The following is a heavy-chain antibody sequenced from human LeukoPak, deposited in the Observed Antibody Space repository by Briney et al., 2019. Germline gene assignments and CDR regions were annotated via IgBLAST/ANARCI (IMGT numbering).Heavy chain of an antibody. V-gene: IGHV4-30-2*01. CDR3: ARSGSGWFDP. J-gene: IGHJ5*02. CDR1: GGSISSGAYS. CDR2: VYHSGST. D-gene: IGHD3-10*01. Sequence: SQTLSLTCAVSGGSISSGAYSLSWVRQPPGKGLEWIGYVYHSGSTYYNPSLKSRVTISVDRSRNQFSLKLRSVTAADTAVYFCARSGSGWFDPWGQGTLVTVSS.